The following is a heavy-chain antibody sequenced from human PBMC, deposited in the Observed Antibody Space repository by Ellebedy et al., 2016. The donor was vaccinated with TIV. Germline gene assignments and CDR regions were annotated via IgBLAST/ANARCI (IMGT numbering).Heavy chain of an antibody. V-gene: IGHV4-59*08. Sequence: MPSETLSLTCTVSGASIRGSYWSWIRQSPGMRMEWLAYIYDSGTTNFNPSLSNRLTISRDTSRNQVSLRRNSVTAADTAVYYCARLAKLDSGYAFDYWGQGTLVTVSS. CDR1: GASIRGSY. CDR3: ARLAKLDSGYAFDY. D-gene: IGHD2-8*01. CDR2: IYDSGTT. J-gene: IGHJ4*02.